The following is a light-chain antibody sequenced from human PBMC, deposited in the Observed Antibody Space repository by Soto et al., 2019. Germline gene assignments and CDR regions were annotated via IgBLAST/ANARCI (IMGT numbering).Light chain of an antibody. Sequence: QSVLTQPASVSGSPGQSITIACTGTNRDVGSYNLVSWYQQRPGEAPKLIISEVRNRPSGISYRFTGSKSGNTASLTISGLHAEYEADYYCSSYTTTSTLVFGGGTQLTVL. V-gene: IGLV2-14*01. J-gene: IGLJ3*02. CDR1: NRDVGSYNL. CDR3: SSYTTTSTLV. CDR2: EVR.